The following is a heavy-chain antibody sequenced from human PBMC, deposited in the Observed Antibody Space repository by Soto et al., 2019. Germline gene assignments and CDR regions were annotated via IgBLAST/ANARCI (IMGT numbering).Heavy chain of an antibody. J-gene: IGHJ1*01. D-gene: IGHD6-25*01. CDR1: GFSLRRYA. Sequence: GGSLRLSCAASGFSLRRYAMLGVRQAPGKGLEWVSAIGDSGGDTYYADSVKGRFTISRDNSKNTLYLQMISLRAEDTAVYYCERCSDLRDVFAIRAQGSSVPVSS. CDR2: IGDSGGDT. CDR3: ERCSDLRDVFAI. V-gene: IGHV3-23*01.